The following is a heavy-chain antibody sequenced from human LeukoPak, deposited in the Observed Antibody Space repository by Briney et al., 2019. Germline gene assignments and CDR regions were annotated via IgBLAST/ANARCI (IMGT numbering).Heavy chain of an antibody. CDR3: ARGDDYGGAWYYFDC. CDR2: IYSAGTT. CDR1: GFTVSRNY. V-gene: IGHV3-53*01. J-gene: IGHJ4*02. Sequence: PGGSLRLSCAASGFTVSRNYYMNWVRQAPGKGLEWVSVIYSAGTTYYADSVKGRFTISRDNSKNTVYLQMNSLRAEDTAVYYCARGDDYGGAWYYFDCWGQGTLVTVS. D-gene: IGHD4-23*01.